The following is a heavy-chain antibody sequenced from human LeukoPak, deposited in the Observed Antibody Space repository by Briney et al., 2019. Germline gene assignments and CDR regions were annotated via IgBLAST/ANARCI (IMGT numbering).Heavy chain of an antibody. J-gene: IGHJ4*02. Sequence: PGGSLRLSCAASGFTFSSYAMSWVRQAPGKGLEWVSAISGSGGSTYYADSVKGRFTISRDNSKNTLYLQMNSLRAEDTAVYYCARFFSWILKIDYWGQGTLVTVSS. CDR3: ARFFSWILKIDY. D-gene: IGHD5-18*01. V-gene: IGHV3-23*01. CDR2: ISGSGGST. CDR1: GFTFSSYA.